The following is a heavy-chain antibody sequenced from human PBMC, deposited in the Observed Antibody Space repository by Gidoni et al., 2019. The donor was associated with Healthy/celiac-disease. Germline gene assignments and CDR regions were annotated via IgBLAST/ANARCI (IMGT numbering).Heavy chain of an antibody. J-gene: IGHJ4*02. V-gene: IGHV4-59*01. CDR2: IYYSGST. Sequence: QVQLQESGPGLVKTSETLSLTCAVSGGSISSYYWSWLRQPPGKGLEWIGYIYYSGSTNYHPSLKSRDTISVDTSKNQFSLKLSSVTAADTAVYYCARTPSGYYSFFDYWGQGTLVTVSS. CDR3: ARTPSGYYSFFDY. CDR1: GGSISSYY. D-gene: IGHD3-22*01.